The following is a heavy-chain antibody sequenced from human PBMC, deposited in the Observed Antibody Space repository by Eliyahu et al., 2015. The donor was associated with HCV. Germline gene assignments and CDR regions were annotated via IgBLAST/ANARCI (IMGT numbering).Heavy chain of an antibody. CDR2: IYYSGST. CDR1: GGSISSSSYY. CDR3: ARTLAVAGLFDY. J-gene: IGHJ4*02. Sequence: QLQLQESGPGLVKPSETLSLTCTVSGGSISSSSYYWGWIRQPPGKGLEWIGGIYYSGSTYYNPSLKSRVTISVDTSKNQFSLKLSSVTAADTAVYYCARTLAVAGLFDYWGQGTLVTVSS. V-gene: IGHV4-39*01. D-gene: IGHD6-19*01.